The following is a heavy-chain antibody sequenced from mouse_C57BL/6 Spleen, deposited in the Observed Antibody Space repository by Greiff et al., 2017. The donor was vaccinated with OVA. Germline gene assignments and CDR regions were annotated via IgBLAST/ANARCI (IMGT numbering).Heavy chain of an antibody. D-gene: IGHD1-1*01. V-gene: IGHV1-50*01. J-gene: IGHJ2*01. CDR2: IDPSDSYT. CDR3: ARRIGRFITTVDY. CDR1: GYTFTSYW. Sequence: QVQLQQPGAELVKPGASVKLSCKASGYTFTSYWMQWVKQRPGQGLEWIGEIDPSDSYTNYKQKFKGKATLTVDTSSSTAYMQLSSLTSEDSAVYYCARRIGRFITTVDYGGQGTTLTVSS.